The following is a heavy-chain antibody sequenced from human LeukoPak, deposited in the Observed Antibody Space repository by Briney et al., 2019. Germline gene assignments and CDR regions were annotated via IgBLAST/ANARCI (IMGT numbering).Heavy chain of an antibody. D-gene: IGHD2-8*01. CDR3: ARGQSMYY. Sequence: GASVTVSCKASGYTFNNYFISWVRQAPGQGLERVGWISPHSHTTNYAEKVQGRVTMTTDPSTTTVYMELRSLRSDDTAVYFCARGQSMYYGGQGTPVTVSS. J-gene: IGHJ4*02. CDR2: ISPHSHTT. CDR1: GYTFNNYF. V-gene: IGHV1-18*01.